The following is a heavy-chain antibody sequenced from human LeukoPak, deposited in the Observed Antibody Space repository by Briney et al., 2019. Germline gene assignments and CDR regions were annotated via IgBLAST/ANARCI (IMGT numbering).Heavy chain of an antibody. J-gene: IGHJ4*02. CDR3: ARLSQEGSQDTPRNDY. CDR1: GYSFTSYW. CDR2: IDPSDSYT. Sequence: GESLKISCKGSGYSFTSYWISWVRQMPGKGLEWMGRIDPSDSYTNYSPSFQGRVTISADKSISTAYLQWSSLKASDTAMYYCARLSQEGSQDTPRNDYWGQGTLVTVSS. V-gene: IGHV5-10-1*01.